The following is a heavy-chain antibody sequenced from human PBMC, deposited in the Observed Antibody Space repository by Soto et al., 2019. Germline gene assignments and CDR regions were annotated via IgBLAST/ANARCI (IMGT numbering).Heavy chain of an antibody. J-gene: IGHJ6*02. CDR3: ARGRGDSSGYYPRRAGMDV. V-gene: IGHV1-69*13. D-gene: IGHD3-22*01. CDR1: GGTFSSYA. CDR2: IIPIFGTA. Sequence: SVKVSCKASGGTFSSYAISWVRQAPGQGLEWMGGIIPIFGTANYAQKFQGRVTITADESTSTAYMELSSLRSEDTAVYYCARGRGDSSGYYPRRAGMDVWGQGTTVTVSS.